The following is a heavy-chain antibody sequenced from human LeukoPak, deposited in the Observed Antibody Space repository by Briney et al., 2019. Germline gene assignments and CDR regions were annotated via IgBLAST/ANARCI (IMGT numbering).Heavy chain of an antibody. Sequence: SETLSLTCTVSGGSISRYYWSCIRQPPGKGLEWIAFVSYSGSTNYNPSLKNRVTISRDTSKNQLSLKLSSVTAADTAVYYCARDRGSAGGFDFWGQGALVTVSS. V-gene: IGHV4-59*01. CDR1: GGSISRYY. J-gene: IGHJ4*02. CDR2: VSYSGST. CDR3: ARDRGSAGGFDF. D-gene: IGHD6-13*01.